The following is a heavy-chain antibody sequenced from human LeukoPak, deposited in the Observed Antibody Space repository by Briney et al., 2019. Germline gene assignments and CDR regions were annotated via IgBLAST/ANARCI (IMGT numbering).Heavy chain of an antibody. D-gene: IGHD3-22*01. J-gene: IGHJ6*03. CDR2: ISSSGSTI. CDR1: GFTFSDYY. Sequence: GGSLRLSCAASGFTFSDYYMSWIRQAPGKGLEWVSYISSSGSTIYYADSVKGRFTISRDNAKNSLYLQMNSLRAEDTAVYYCARDASYYDSKGYYYYMDVWGKGTTVTVSS. V-gene: IGHV3-11*04. CDR3: ARDASYYDSKGYYYYMDV.